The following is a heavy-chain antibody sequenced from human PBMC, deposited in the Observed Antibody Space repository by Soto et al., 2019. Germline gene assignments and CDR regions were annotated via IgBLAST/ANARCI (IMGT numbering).Heavy chain of an antibody. D-gene: IGHD2-2*01. Sequence: SETLSLTCTVSGGSISSGGYYWSWIRQHPGKGLEWIGYIYYSGSTYYNPSLKSRVTISVDTSKNQFSLKLSSVTAADTAVYYCARESIVVVPAAHHVRGQGPTVTVSS. J-gene: IGHJ6*02. CDR3: ARESIVVVPAAHHV. CDR1: GGSISSGGYY. V-gene: IGHV4-31*03. CDR2: IYYSGST.